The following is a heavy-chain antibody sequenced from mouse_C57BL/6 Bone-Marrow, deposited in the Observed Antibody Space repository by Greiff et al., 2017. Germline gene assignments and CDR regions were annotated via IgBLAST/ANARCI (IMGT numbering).Heavy chain of an antibody. V-gene: IGHV5-6*01. CDR1: GFTFSSYG. CDR3: ARRGDFYAMDY. Sequence: EVKLMESGGDLVKPGGSLKLSCAASGFTFSSYGMSWVRQTPDKRLEWVATISSGGSYTYYPDSVKGRFTISRDNAKSTLYLHMSSLKSEDTAMYYCARRGDFYAMDYWGKGTSVTVSS. J-gene: IGHJ4*01. CDR2: ISSGGSYT.